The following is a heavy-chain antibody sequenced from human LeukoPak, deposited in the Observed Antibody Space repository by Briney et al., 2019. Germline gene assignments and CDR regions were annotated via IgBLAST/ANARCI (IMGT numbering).Heavy chain of an antibody. J-gene: IGHJ4*02. CDR1: GFTFSSYA. CDR3: VFYYYDSSGYYG. CDR2: LRGSGGST. V-gene: IGHV3-23*01. Sequence: GGSLRLSCAASGFTFSSYAMSWVRQAPGKGLEWVSALRGSGGSTYYTDSVKGRFTISRDNSKNTLSLQMNSLRAEDTAIYYCVFYYYDSSGYYGWGQGTLVTVPS. D-gene: IGHD3-22*01.